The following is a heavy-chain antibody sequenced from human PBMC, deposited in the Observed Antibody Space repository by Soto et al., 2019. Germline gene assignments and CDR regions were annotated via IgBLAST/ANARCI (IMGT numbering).Heavy chain of an antibody. CDR2: ITSSGGSA. Sequence: GGSLRLSCAASGFSFKDYYMTWMRQTPEKGLEWISTITSSGGSAYYAASVKGRVTIPRDNAKNSLYLQMNSLRAEDTAVYYCARGLYYYDSSGYEGEFWGQGTLVTVSS. J-gene: IGHJ4*02. CDR3: ARGLYYYDSSGYEGEF. CDR1: GFSFKDYY. D-gene: IGHD3-22*01. V-gene: IGHV3-11*04.